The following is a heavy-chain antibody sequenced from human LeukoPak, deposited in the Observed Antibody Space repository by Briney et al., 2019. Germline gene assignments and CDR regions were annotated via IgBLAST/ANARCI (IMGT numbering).Heavy chain of an antibody. CDR1: GFTFSSYA. J-gene: IGHJ4*02. Sequence: LGGSLRLSCAASGFTFSSYAMHWVRQAPGKGLEWVAVISYDGSNKYYADSVKGRFTTSRDNSKNTLYLQMNSLRAEDTAVYYCASSPPVHWGQGTLVTVSS. V-gene: IGHV3-30-3*01. D-gene: IGHD6-6*01. CDR3: ASSPPVH. CDR2: ISYDGSNK.